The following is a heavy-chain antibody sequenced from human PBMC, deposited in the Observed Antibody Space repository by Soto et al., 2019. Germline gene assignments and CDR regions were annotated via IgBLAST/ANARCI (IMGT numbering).Heavy chain of an antibody. CDR2: INHSGST. Sequence: QVQLQQWGAGLLKPSETLSLTCAVYGGSFSGYYWSWIRQPPGKGLEWIGEINHSGSTNYNPSLKRRVTISVDTSKNQFSLKLSSVTAADTAVYYCARGDAELGYFDYWGQGTLVTVSS. D-gene: IGHD7-27*01. CDR3: ARGDAELGYFDY. J-gene: IGHJ4*02. CDR1: GGSFSGYY. V-gene: IGHV4-34*01.